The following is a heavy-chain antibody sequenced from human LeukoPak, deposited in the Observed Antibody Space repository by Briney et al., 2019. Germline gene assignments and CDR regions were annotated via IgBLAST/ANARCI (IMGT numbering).Heavy chain of an antibody. CDR2: ITGSSSYI. J-gene: IGHJ4*02. Sequence: GGTLRLSCAASGFTFSSYSMNWVRQAPGKGLEWVSSITGSSSYIYYADSVKGRFTISRDNAKNSLYLQMNSLRAEDTAVYYCAKTDKGSIVRATTLDYWGQGTLVTVSS. D-gene: IGHD1-26*01. V-gene: IGHV3-21*01. CDR1: GFTFSSYS. CDR3: AKTDKGSIVRATTLDY.